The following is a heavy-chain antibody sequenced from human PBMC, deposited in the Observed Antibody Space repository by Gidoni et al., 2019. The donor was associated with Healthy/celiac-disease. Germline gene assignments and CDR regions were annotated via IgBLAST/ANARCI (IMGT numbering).Heavy chain of an antibody. J-gene: IGHJ4*02. CDR3: ARAVWGIAVAGDY. D-gene: IGHD6-19*01. V-gene: IGHV3-7*01. CDR2: IKQDGSEK. CDR1: GFTFSSYW. Sequence: EVQLVESGGGLVQPGGSLRLSCAASGFTFSSYWMSWVRQAPGKGLEWVANIKQDGSEKYYVDSVKGRFTISRDNAKNSLYLQMNSLRAEDTAVYYCARAVWGIAVAGDYWGQGTLVTVSS.